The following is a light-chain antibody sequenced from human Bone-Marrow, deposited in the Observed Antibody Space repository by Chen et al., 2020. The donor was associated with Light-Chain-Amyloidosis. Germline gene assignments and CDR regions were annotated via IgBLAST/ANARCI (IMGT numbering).Light chain of an antibody. CDR1: QSLLYSSNNKTY. J-gene: IGKJ1*01. V-gene: IGKV4-1*01. CDR2: WAS. Sequence: DIVMTQSPDSLAVSLGERATINCKSSQSLLYSSNNKTYLTWYQQKPGQPPRMLINWASARESGVPDRFSGSGSGKDFTLTSSGLQAEDVAVYHCQQFYSPPPTFGQGTKVEI. CDR3: QQFYSPPPT.